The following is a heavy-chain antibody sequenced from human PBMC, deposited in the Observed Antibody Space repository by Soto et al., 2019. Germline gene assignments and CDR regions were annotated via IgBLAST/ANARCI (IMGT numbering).Heavy chain of an antibody. V-gene: IGHV1-18*01. J-gene: IGHJ6*02. CDR2: ISAYNGNT. Sequence: ASVKVSCKASGYTFTSYGISWVRQAPGQGLEWMGWISAYNGNTNYAQKLQGRVTMTTDTSTCTAYMELRSLRSDDTAVYYCARELGWQQLVQYYYYYYGMDVWGQGTTVTVSS. D-gene: IGHD6-13*01. CDR1: GYTFTSYG. CDR3: ARELGWQQLVQYYYYYYGMDV.